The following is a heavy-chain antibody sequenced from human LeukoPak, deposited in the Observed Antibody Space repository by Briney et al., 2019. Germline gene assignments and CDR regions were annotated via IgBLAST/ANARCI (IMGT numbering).Heavy chain of an antibody. CDR3: ARDSLKNGYNYDYFDY. CDR2: ISYDGSNG. CDR1: GFTFITYA. V-gene: IGHV3-30-3*01. D-gene: IGHD5-24*01. J-gene: IGHJ4*02. Sequence: QTGGSLRLSCAASGFTFITYAMHWVRQAPGKGLEWAAVISYDGSNGYYVDSVKGRFTISRDNSKNILYLQMNSLTAEDTAVYYCARDSLKNGYNYDYFDYWGQGTLVTVSS.